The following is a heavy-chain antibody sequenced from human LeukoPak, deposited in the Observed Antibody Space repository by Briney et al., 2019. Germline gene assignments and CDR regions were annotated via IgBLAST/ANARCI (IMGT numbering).Heavy chain of an antibody. CDR3: ARGSECVLFQGAFDY. Sequence: GASVKVSCKASGGTFSSYAISWVRQAPGQGLEWMGRIIPILGIANYAQKFQGRVTITADKSTSTAYMELSSLRSEDTAVYYCARGSECVLFQGAFDYWGQGTLVTVSS. J-gene: IGHJ4*02. CDR2: IIPILGIA. V-gene: IGHV1-69*04. D-gene: IGHD2-21*01. CDR1: GGTFSSYA.